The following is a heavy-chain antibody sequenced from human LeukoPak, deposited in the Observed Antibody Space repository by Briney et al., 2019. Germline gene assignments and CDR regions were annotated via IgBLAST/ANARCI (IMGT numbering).Heavy chain of an antibody. CDR3: ARTTEGYCRGRSCYSYYYYMDV. Sequence: KSSETLSLTCSVSDDSITMYYWTWIRQPPGKGLEWIGYVDHTGSTNFNPSLNGRVSISRDTTKNLFSLKLSSVTAADTAVYYCARTTEGYCRGRSCYSYYYYMDVWGKGTTVTVSS. D-gene: IGHD2-15*01. J-gene: IGHJ6*03. CDR2: VDHTGST. V-gene: IGHV4-59*01. CDR1: DDSITMYY.